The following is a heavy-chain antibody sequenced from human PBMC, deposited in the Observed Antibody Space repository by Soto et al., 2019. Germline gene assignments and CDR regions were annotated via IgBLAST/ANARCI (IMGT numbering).Heavy chain of an antibody. CDR3: ARREIQGPIDY. CDR1: RYSISSSHW. V-gene: IGHV4-28*01. Sequence: PSETLSLTCAVSRYSISSSHWWGWIRQTQGKGLEWIGYIYYSGTTYYNPSLKSRVTMSVGTSKNQFSLKLTSVTAVDTAVYYCARREIQGPIDYWGQGTLVTVSS. CDR2: IYYSGTT. J-gene: IGHJ4*02. D-gene: IGHD1-26*01.